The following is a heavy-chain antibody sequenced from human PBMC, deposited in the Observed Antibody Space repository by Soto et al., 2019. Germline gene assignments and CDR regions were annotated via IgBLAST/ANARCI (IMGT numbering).Heavy chain of an antibody. CDR2: IDPSDSYT. V-gene: IGHV5-10-1*01. D-gene: IGHD6-13*01. CDR1: GYSFTSYW. Sequence: PGESLKISCKGSGYSFTSYWISWVRQMPGKGLEWMGRIDPSDSYTNYSPSFQGHVTISADKSISTAYLQWSSLKASDTAMYYCTTSHPGQLGIDFDYWGQGTLVTVSS. CDR3: TTSHPGQLGIDFDY. J-gene: IGHJ4*02.